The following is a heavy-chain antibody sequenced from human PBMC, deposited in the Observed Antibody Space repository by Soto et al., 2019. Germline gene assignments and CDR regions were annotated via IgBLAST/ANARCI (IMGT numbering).Heavy chain of an antibody. J-gene: IGHJ4*02. D-gene: IGHD3-16*01. Sequence: GGSLRLSCVGSGFTFSNLWMNWVRQAPGQGLEWVANIKADGSEKYYVDSVKGRFTISRDNAKNSLYLQMNSLRAEDTAVYYCARARGVDYWGQGTQVTVSS. CDR1: GFTFSNLW. CDR2: IKADGSEK. CDR3: ARARGVDY. V-gene: IGHV3-7*03.